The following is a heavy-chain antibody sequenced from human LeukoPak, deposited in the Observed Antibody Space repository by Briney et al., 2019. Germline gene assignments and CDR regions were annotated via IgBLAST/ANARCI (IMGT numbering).Heavy chain of an antibody. CDR2: INPSGGST. CDR1: GYTFTSYY. Sequence: ASVKVSCKASGYTFTSYYMHWVRQAPGQGLEWMGIINPSGGSTSYAQKFQGRVTMTTDTSTSTAYMELRSLRSDDTAVYYCARAQRGLLLRWGQGTLVTVSS. J-gene: IGHJ4*02. V-gene: IGHV1-46*01. CDR3: ARAQRGLLLR. D-gene: IGHD3-22*01.